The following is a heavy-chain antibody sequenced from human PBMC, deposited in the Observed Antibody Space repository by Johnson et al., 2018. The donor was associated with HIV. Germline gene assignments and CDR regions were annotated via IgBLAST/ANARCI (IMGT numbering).Heavy chain of an antibody. CDR1: GFTFSSYD. Sequence: VQVLESGGGVVQPGRSLRLSCAASGFTFSSYDMHWVRQATGKGLEWVSAIGTAGDTYYTESVKGRFTISRDNSKNTLYLQMNSLRTEDTAVYYCAKGLTGYSGYEKGGHAFDIWGQGTMVTVSS. CDR2: IGTAGDT. CDR3: AKGLTGYSGYEKGGHAFDI. V-gene: IGHV3-13*01. D-gene: IGHD5-12*01. J-gene: IGHJ3*02.